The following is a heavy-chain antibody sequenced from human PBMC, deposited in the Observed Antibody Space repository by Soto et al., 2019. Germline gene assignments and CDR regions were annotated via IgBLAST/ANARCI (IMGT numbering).Heavy chain of an antibody. CDR3: ARVRSPYYYDSSGRFDY. D-gene: IGHD3-22*01. CDR1: GYTFTSYG. Sequence: QVQLVQSGAEVKKPGASVKVSCKASGYTFTSYGISWVRQAPGQGLEWMGWISAYNGNTNYAQKLQGRVTMTTDTSTSTAYMELRSLRSDDTAVYYCARVRSPYYYDSSGRFDYWGQGTLVTVSS. V-gene: IGHV1-18*01. J-gene: IGHJ4*02. CDR2: ISAYNGNT.